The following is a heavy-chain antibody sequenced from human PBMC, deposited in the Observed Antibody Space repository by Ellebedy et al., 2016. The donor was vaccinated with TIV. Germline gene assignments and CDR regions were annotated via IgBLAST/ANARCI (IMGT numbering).Heavy chain of an antibody. V-gene: IGHV4-39*01. CDR1: GGSISSSSYY. D-gene: IGHD6-13*01. CDR3: ARHLPAAAGTGYWYFDL. J-gene: IGHJ2*01. Sequence: SETLSLXXTVSGGSISSSSYYWGWIRQPPGKGLEWIGSIYYSGSTYYNPSLKSRVTISVDTSKNQFSLKLSSVTAADTAVYYCARHLPAAAGTGYWYFDLWGRGTLVTVSS. CDR2: IYYSGST.